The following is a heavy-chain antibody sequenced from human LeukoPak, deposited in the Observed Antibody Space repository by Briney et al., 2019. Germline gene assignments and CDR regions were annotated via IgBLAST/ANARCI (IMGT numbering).Heavy chain of an antibody. Sequence: ASVKVSCKASGYTFADYYIHWVRQAPGQGLEWVGWMNPNSGDTNYARSFQGRVTMTRDTSISTAYMELSRLRFGDTAVYYCAKDPFDQMLPENWFDPWGQGTLVTVSS. J-gene: IGHJ5*02. CDR2: MNPNSGDT. D-gene: IGHD2-2*01. V-gene: IGHV1-2*02. CDR3: AKDPFDQMLPENWFDP. CDR1: GYTFADYY.